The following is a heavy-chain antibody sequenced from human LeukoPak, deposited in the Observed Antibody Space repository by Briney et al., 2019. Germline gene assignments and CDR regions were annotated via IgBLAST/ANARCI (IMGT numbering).Heavy chain of an antibody. CDR1: GFTFGSYW. CDR3: ARASRFTMTVVI. CDR2: ISSSSSYI. Sequence: GGSLRLSCAASGFTFGSYWMSWVRQAPGKGLEWVSSISSSSSYIYYADSVKGRFTISRDNAKNSLYLQMNSLRAEDTAVYYCARASRFTMTVVIWGQGTMVTVSS. V-gene: IGHV3-21*01. J-gene: IGHJ3*01. D-gene: IGHD3-22*01.